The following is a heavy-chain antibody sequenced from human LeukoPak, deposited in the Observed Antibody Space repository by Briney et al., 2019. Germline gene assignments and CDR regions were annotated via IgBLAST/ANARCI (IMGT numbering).Heavy chain of an antibody. D-gene: IGHD2-21*02. J-gene: IGHJ4*02. Sequence: PGESLKAPREASGDSFSSYWVAGSGKMHGKGRDGMGIIFLGDSDTRYSPSFPGQVTISADKSISNAYLQLNRLKACDTAMDYCSRLRAPTVTAQTGRAFDYWGQGTLVTVSS. CDR2: IFLGDSDT. CDR3: SRLRAPTVTAQTGRAFDY. CDR1: GDSFSSYW. V-gene: IGHV5-51*01.